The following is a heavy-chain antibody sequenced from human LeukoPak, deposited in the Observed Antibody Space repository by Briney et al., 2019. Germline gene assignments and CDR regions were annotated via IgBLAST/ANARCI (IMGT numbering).Heavy chain of an antibody. CDR1: GFTVSTNY. CDR2: IYTGGTT. D-gene: IGHD3-16*01. Sequence: PGGSLRLSCAASGFTVSTNYMTWVRQPPGKGLESISMIYTGGTTHYADSVKGRFTISRDKSTNTLYLQMNSLRVDDTAVYYCTTAPWGDTGYWGQGTLVTVSS. CDR3: TTAPWGDTGY. J-gene: IGHJ4*02. V-gene: IGHV3-53*01.